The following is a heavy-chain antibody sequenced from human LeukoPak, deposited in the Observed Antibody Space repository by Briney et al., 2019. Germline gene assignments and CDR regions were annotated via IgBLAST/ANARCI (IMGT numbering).Heavy chain of an antibody. CDR3: ARSPQTTVTTFGY. V-gene: IGHV4-4*07. D-gene: IGHD4-17*01. CDR1: GGSISLYY. Sequence: SETLSLTYTVSGGSISLYYWSGIRQPAGKGLECIGRIYTSGRTNYNPPLKSRVTMSVDTSNNQFSVKLSSVPAADTAVYYCARSPQTTVTTFGYWGQGNLVTVSS. J-gene: IGHJ4*02. CDR2: IYTSGRT.